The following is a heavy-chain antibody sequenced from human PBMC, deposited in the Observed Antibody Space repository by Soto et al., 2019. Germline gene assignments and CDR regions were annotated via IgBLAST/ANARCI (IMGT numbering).Heavy chain of an antibody. Sequence: GGSLRLSCAAAGVTFSSYAMSWVRQAPGKGLEWVSAISGSGGSTYYADSVKGRFTISRDNSKNTLYLQMNSLRAEDTAVYYCAKDPIYSPYYYGMDVWGQGTTVTVSS. V-gene: IGHV3-23*01. CDR1: GVTFSSYA. CDR2: ISGSGGST. CDR3: AKDPIYSPYYYGMDV. J-gene: IGHJ6*02. D-gene: IGHD2-15*01.